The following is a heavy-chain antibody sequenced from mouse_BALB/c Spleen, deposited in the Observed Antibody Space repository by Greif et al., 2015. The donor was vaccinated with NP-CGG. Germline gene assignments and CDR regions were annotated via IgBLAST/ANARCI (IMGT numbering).Heavy chain of an antibody. CDR1: GYTFTSYY. Sequence: VQLVESGAELVKPGASVKLSCKASGYTFTSYYMYWVKQRPGQGLEWIGEINPSNGGTNFNEKFESKATLTVDRSSSTAYMQLSSLTSEDSAVYYCTRYGYNAMDYWGQGTSVTVSS. D-gene: IGHD1-1*02. J-gene: IGHJ4*01. CDR3: TRYGYNAMDY. CDR2: INPSNGGT. V-gene: IGHV1S81*02.